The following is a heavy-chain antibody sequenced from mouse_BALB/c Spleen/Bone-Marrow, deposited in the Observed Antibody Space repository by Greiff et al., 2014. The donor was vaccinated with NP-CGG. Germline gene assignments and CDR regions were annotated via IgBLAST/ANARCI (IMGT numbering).Heavy chain of an antibody. D-gene: IGHD2-1*01. V-gene: IGHV1-5*01. Sequence: VQLKESGTVLARPGASVKMSCKASGYSFTSYWMHWVKQRPGQGLGWIGAIYPGNSDTSYSQKFKGKAKLTAVTSATTAYMELSSLTNEDSAVYFCTRKVYYGNPLDYWGQGTTLTVSS. CDR1: GYSFTSYW. CDR3: TRKVYYGNPLDY. J-gene: IGHJ2*01. CDR2: IYPGNSDT.